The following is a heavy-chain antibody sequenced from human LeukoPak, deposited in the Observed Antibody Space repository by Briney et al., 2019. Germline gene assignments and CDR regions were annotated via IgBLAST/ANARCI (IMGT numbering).Heavy chain of an antibody. CDR1: GYTFTGSY. Sequence: ASVKVSCKASGYTFTGSYMHWVRQAPGQGLEWMGWINPDSGGTDSAQKSRGRLTMTRDTSISTGYMDLSGLTSDDAAVYYCARAPFCGVDCPPTIDYWGQGTLVTVSS. V-gene: IGHV1-2*02. J-gene: IGHJ4*02. CDR2: INPDSGGT. CDR3: ARAPFCGVDCPPTIDY. D-gene: IGHD2-21*02.